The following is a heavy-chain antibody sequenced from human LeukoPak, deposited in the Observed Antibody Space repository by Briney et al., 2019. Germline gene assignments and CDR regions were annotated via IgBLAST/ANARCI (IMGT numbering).Heavy chain of an antibody. V-gene: IGHV1-18*01. Sequence: ASVKVSCKASGYTLTTYGITWVRQAPGQGLEWMGWISTNNGNTNYAQKLQGRITMTTDTSTSTAYMELRSLGSDDTAMYYCARVPGRDGYNFQDYWGQGTLVTVSS. CDR3: ARVPGRDGYNFQDY. D-gene: IGHD5-24*01. CDR2: ISTNNGNT. CDR1: GYTLTTYG. J-gene: IGHJ4*02.